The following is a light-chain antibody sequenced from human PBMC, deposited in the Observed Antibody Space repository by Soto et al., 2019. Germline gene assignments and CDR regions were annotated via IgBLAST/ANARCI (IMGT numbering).Light chain of an antibody. CDR3: QQSYSTPGT. J-gene: IGKJ1*01. CDR1: QSVNKY. V-gene: IGKV1-39*01. Sequence: DIPMTQSPSSLSASVGDRVTITCRASQSVNKYLNWYQQKPGKAPRLLIYAASTLHSGVPSRFSGSGSGTDFTLTISTLQPEDFATYYCQQSYSTPGTFGQGTKVEVK. CDR2: AAS.